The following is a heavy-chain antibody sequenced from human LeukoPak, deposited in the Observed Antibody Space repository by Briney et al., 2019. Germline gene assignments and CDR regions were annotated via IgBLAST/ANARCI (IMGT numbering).Heavy chain of an antibody. CDR1: GFTFSSYG. J-gene: IGHJ4*02. CDR2: ISYDGSNK. V-gene: IGHV3-30*18. D-gene: IGHD3-22*01. CDR3: AKDRPVHYDGSNSMIDY. Sequence: GGSLRLSCAASGFTFSSYGMHWVRQAPGKGLEWVAVISYDGSNKYYADSVKGRFTISRDNSKNTLYLQMNSLRAEDTAVYYCAKDRPVHYDGSNSMIDYWGQGTLVTVSS.